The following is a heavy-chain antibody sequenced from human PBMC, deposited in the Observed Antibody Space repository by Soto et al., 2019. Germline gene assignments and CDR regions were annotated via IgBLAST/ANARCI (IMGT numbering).Heavy chain of an antibody. CDR1: GYTFTNFG. Sequence: RASVKVSCKASGYTFTNFGVTWVRRAPGQGLEWMGWISAYTDTPNYAQKFQGRVTMTIDTSTSTAYMDLRSLTSDDTAVYYCARVIPGVEAWFDPCGQGTLVTVSS. J-gene: IGHJ5*02. CDR3: ARVIPGVEAWFDP. CDR2: ISAYTDTP. D-gene: IGHD2-2*01. V-gene: IGHV1-18*01.